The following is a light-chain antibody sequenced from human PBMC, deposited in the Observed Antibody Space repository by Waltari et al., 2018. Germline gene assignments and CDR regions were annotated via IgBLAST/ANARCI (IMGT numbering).Light chain of an antibody. CDR1: SSNIGSNY. CDR2: RNN. CDR3: AAWDDSLSGRV. V-gene: IGLV1-47*01. Sequence: QSVLTQPPSASGTPGQRVTISCSGSSSNIGSNYLYWYQQLPGAAPKLLIYRNNQRPTVVPDRFSGSKSGTSASLAISVLRSEDEADYYCAAWDDSLSGRVFGGGTKLTVL. J-gene: IGLJ3*02.